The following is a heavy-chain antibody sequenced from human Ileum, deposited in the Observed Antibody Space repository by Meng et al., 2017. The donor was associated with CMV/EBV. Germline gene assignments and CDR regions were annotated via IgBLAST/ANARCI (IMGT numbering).Heavy chain of an antibody. CDR3: ARDLELGY. Sequence: ESLKISCAASGFNFSNYWMSWVRQPPGEGLEWIGHIYYSGGTNYNPSLKSRVTISIDTSKNQFSLKLNSVTAADTAVYYCARDLELGYWGQGTLVTVSS. D-gene: IGHD3-3*01. CDR1: GFNFSNYW. V-gene: IGHV4-59*01. CDR2: IYYSGGT. J-gene: IGHJ4*02.